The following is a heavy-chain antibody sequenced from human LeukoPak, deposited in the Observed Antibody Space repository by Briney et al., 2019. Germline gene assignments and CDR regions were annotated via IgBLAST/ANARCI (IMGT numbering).Heavy chain of an antibody. CDR1: GGSISSSSYY. D-gene: IGHD2-21*01. CDR3: ARVWWTVANMDY. Sequence: SETLSLTCTVSGGSISSSSYYWGWIRQPPGKGLEWIGSIYYSGSTYYNPSLKSRVTISVDTSNNQFSLKLISVTAADTAVYYCARVWWTVANMDYWGQGTLVTVSS. J-gene: IGHJ4*01. V-gene: IGHV4-39*07. CDR2: IYYSGST.